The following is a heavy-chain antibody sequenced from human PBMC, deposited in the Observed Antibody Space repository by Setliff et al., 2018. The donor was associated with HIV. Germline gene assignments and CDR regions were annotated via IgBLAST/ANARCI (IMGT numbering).Heavy chain of an antibody. CDR1: GYTFTAYY. CDR3: ARVGRLHYLTPFYYYGMDV. Sequence: ASVKVPCKASGYTFTAYYIHWVRQAPGQGLEWMGRIDPNFGGTNYAQKFQGRLTMTRNTSISTVNMELSSLRSEDTAVYFCARVGRLHYLTPFYYYGMDVWGQGTTVTVSS. CDR2: IDPNFGGT. V-gene: IGHV1-2*06. D-gene: IGHD4-4*01. J-gene: IGHJ6*02.